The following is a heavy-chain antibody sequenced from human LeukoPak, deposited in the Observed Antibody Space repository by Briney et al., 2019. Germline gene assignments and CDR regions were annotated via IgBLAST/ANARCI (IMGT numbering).Heavy chain of an antibody. CDR2: IYHSGST. CDR3: ARRYYDILTGYYYFDY. V-gene: IGHV4-4*02. D-gene: IGHD3-9*01. J-gene: IGHJ4*02. Sequence: PSETLSLTCAVSGGSISSSNWWSWVRQPPGKGLEWIGEIYHSGSTNYNPSLKSRVTISVDKSKNQFSLKLSSVTAADTAVYYCARRYYDILTGYYYFDYWGQGTLVTVSS. CDR1: GGSISSSNW.